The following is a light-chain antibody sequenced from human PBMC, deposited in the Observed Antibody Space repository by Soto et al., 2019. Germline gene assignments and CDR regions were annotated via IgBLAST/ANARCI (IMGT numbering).Light chain of an antibody. J-gene: IGKJ4*01. V-gene: IGKV3-15*01. CDR3: QQYNNWPRAT. CDR2: RAS. CDR1: QSVSSSY. Sequence: EIVLTQSPGTLSLSPGERATLSCRASQSVSSSYLAWYQQKPGQAPRLLMFRASIRAAGFPARFSGSGSGTEFNITISSLQSDDSAVYYCQQYNNWPRATFGGGTKVDIK.